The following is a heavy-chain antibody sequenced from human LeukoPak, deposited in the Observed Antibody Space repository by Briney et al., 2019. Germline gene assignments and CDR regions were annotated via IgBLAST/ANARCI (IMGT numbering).Heavy chain of an antibody. CDR2: ISGEGGST. CDR3: AKDISGVEMATIVYYYYGMDV. V-gene: IGHV3-43*02. Sequence: GGSLRLSCTASGFTFDDYAMHWVRQAPGKGLEWVSLISGEGGSTYYADSVKGRFTISRDNSKNSLYLQMNSLRTEDTALYYCAKDISGVEMATIVYYYYGMDVWGQGTTVTVSS. J-gene: IGHJ6*02. CDR1: GFTFDDYA. D-gene: IGHD5-24*01.